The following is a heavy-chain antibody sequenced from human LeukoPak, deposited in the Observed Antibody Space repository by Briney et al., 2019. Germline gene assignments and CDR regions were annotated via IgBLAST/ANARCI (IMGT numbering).Heavy chain of an antibody. Sequence: GGSLRLSCTASGFTFSSYAMNWVRQAPGKGLEWVSAIAGGGSTYYADSVKGRFTISRDNSKNTLYLQMNSLRAEDTAVYYCAKASIPSDTRWYYYYMDVWGKGTTVTVSS. CDR2: IAGGGST. J-gene: IGHJ6*03. CDR1: GFTFSSYA. D-gene: IGHD2-2*01. V-gene: IGHV3-23*01. CDR3: AKASIPSDTRWYYYYMDV.